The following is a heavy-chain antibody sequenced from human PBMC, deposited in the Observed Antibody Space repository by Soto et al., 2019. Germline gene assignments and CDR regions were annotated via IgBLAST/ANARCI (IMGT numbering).Heavy chain of an antibody. J-gene: IGHJ4*02. CDR2: ISGSGGST. V-gene: IGHV3-23*01. CDR3: TKGPSSGYIKNYFDY. D-gene: IGHD5-12*01. CDR1: GFTFSSYA. Sequence: EVQLLESGGGLVQPGGSLRLSCAASGFTFSSYAMSWVRQAPGKGLEWVSAISGSGGSTYYADSVKGRFTISRDNSKNTLYLQMNSLRVEDTAVYYCTKGPSSGYIKNYFDYWGQGTLVTVSS.